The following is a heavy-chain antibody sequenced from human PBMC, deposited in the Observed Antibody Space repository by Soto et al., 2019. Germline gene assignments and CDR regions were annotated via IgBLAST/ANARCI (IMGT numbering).Heavy chain of an antibody. CDR2: IYYSGST. CDR1: GGSISNYY. Sequence: SETLSLACTVSGGSISNYYWSWIRQPPGKGLEWIAYIYYSGSTNYNPSLKSRVTISVDTSKNQFSLKLNSVTAADTAVYYCAREGGGYSFDYWGHGTLVTVSS. CDR3: AREGGGYSFDY. V-gene: IGHV4-59*01. J-gene: IGHJ4*01. D-gene: IGHD1-26*01.